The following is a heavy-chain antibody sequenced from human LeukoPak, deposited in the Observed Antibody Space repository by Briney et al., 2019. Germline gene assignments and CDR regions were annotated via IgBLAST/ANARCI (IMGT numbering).Heavy chain of an antibody. CDR1: GFTFSSYS. J-gene: IGHJ6*03. D-gene: IGHD3-22*01. V-gene: IGHV3-21*01. CDR2: ISSSSYI. CDR3: ARAGYSDTYYMDV. Sequence: GGSLRLSCAASGFTFSSYSMNWVRQAPGKGLEWVSSISSSSYIYYADSVKGRFTISRDNAKNSLYLQMNSLRAEDTAVYYCARAGYSDTYYMDVWGKGTTVTVSS.